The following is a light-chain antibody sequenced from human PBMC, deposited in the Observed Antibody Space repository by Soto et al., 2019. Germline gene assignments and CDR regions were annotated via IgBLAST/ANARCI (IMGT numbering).Light chain of an antibody. CDR3: QQYGDMWT. Sequence: EIVLTQSPATLSVSPGERATLSCRASQSVSNNYLAWYQQKPGQAPRLLIYGASNRATGIPDRFSGSGSGTDFTLAINRLEPEDFAVYFCQQYGDMWTFGQGTKVDIK. CDR1: QSVSNNY. V-gene: IGKV3-20*01. J-gene: IGKJ1*01. CDR2: GAS.